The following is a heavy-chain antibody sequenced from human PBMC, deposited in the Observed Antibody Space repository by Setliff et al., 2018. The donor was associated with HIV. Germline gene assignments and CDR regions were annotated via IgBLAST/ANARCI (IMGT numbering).Heavy chain of an antibody. J-gene: IGHJ2*01. CDR3: ARGPAEWQIVVVPAAHWYFDL. CDR1: GGSFSGYY. CDR2: INHSGST. Sequence: SETLSLTCAVYGGSFSGYYWNWIRQSPGKGLEWIGEINHSGSTNYNPSLKSRITISVDTSKKQFFLKLNSVTAADTAVYYCARGPAEWQIVVVPAAHWYFDLWGRGTLVTVSS. V-gene: IGHV4-34*01. D-gene: IGHD2-2*01.